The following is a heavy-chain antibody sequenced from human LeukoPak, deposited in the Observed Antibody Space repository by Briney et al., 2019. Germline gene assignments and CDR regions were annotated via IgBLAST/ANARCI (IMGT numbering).Heavy chain of an antibody. Sequence: GSLRLSCAASGFTFSSYEMNWVRRAPGKGLEGVSYIISSGSTIYYADSVKGRFTISRDNAKNSLYLQMNSLRAEDTAVYYCARDLGSGWYDAFDIWGQGTMVTVSS. D-gene: IGHD6-19*01. V-gene: IGHV3-48*03. CDR2: IISSGSTI. J-gene: IGHJ3*02. CDR3: ARDLGSGWYDAFDI. CDR1: GFTFSSYE.